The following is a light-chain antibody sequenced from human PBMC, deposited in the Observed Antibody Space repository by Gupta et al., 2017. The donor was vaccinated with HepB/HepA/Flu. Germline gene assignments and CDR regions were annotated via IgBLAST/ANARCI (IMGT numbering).Light chain of an antibody. V-gene: IGKV3-20*01. Sequence: IILTQSPDTVSLFPGERVTVSCRASRTVNFMKLAWYQQKPGQAPRLLIYGAYTRASGIPDRISGSGSGTDFSLTISRLEPEDFAVYFCQQYGDSPKYTFGQGTKVEIK. CDR2: GAY. CDR1: RTVNFMK. J-gene: IGKJ2*01. CDR3: QQYGDSPKYT.